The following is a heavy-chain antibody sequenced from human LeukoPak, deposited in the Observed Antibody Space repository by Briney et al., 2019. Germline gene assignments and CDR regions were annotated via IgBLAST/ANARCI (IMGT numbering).Heavy chain of an antibody. V-gene: IGHV4-61*02. CDR1: GGSISSGSYY. Sequence: SQTLSLTCTVSGGSISSGSYYWRWIRQPAGKGLEWIGRIYTSGRTNYNPSLTSRDTISVDTSKNQFSLKRSSVTAADTAVYYCARDASDYYDSSGYSHFDYCGQGTLGTVSS. CDR2: IYTSGRT. D-gene: IGHD3-22*01. CDR3: ARDASDYYDSSGYSHFDY. J-gene: IGHJ4*02.